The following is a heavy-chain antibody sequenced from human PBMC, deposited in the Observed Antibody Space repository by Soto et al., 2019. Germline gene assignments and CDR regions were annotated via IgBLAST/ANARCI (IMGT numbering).Heavy chain of an antibody. CDR1: GGSFSGYY. Sequence: SETLSLTCAVYGGSFSGYYWSWIRQPPGKGLEWIGEINHSGSTNYNPSLKSRVTISVDTSKNQFSLKLSSVTAADTAVYYCARKKGRWLWNWFDPWGQGTLVTVSS. CDR3: ARKKGRWLWNWFDP. CDR2: INHSGST. J-gene: IGHJ5*02. V-gene: IGHV4-34*01. D-gene: IGHD6-19*01.